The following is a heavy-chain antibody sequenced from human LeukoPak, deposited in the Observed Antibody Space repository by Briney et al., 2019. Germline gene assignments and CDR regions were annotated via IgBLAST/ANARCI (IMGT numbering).Heavy chain of an antibody. CDR1: GFTFSSDA. D-gene: IGHD3-3*01. Sequence: GGSLRLSCAASGFTFSSDAMSWVRQAPGKGLEWVSAISGSGGSTYYADSVKGRFTISRDNSKNTLYLQMNSLRAEDTAVYYCAKWPYYDFWSAPYYYYGMDVWGQGTTVTVSS. CDR3: AKWPYYDFWSAPYYYYGMDV. V-gene: IGHV3-23*01. CDR2: ISGSGGST. J-gene: IGHJ6*02.